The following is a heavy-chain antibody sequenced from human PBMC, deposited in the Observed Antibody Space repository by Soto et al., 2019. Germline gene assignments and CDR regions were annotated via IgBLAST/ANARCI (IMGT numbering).Heavy chain of an antibody. CDR3: ARVDYGDLKFDY. V-gene: IGHV4-59*01. J-gene: IGHJ4*02. CDR2: IYYSGST. Sequence: SETLSLTCTVSGGSISSYYWSWIRQPPGKGLEWIGYIYYSGSTNYNPSLKSRVTISVDTSRNQFSLKLSSVTAADTAVYYCARVDYGDLKFDYWGQGTLVTVSS. CDR1: GGSISSYY. D-gene: IGHD4-17*01.